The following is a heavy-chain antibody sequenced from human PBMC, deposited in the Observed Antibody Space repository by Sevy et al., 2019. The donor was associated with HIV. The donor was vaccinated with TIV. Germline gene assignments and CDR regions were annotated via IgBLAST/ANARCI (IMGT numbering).Heavy chain of an antibody. J-gene: IGHJ4*02. D-gene: IGHD3-9*01. CDR1: GFKFDDYA. CDR2: ITWDGGLT. CDR3: AKELRRGDILTGYLNY. V-gene: IGHV3-9*01. Sequence: GGSLRLSCTASGFKFDDYAMHWVRQPPGKGLEWVSGITWDGGLTGYADSVKGRFIISRANTKSSLYLQMNSLRAEDTALYYCAKELRRGDILTGYLNYWGQGILVTVSS.